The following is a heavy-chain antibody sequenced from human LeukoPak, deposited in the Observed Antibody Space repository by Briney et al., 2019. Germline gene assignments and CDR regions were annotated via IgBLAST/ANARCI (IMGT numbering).Heavy chain of an antibody. Sequence: GGSLRLSCAASGFMFSSYWMSWVRQAPEKGLEWVANIKEDGSGKYFVDSVKGRFTISRDNAKNSLYLQMNSLRAGDTAIYYCARDKGVVGTLAPWGQGTLVTVSS. CDR2: IKEDGSGK. J-gene: IGHJ5*02. CDR1: GFMFSSYW. D-gene: IGHD2-21*01. CDR3: ARDKGVVGTLAP. V-gene: IGHV3-7*01.